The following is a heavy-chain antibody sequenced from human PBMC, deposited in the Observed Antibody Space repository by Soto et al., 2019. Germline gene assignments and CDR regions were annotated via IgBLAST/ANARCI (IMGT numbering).Heavy chain of an antibody. CDR3: ARATSSTSSYYYYYYGMDV. Sequence: GASVKVSCKASGGTFSSYAISWVRQAPGQGLEWMGGIIPIFGTANYAQKFQGRVTITADESTSTAYMELSSLRSEDTAVYYCARATSSTSSYYYYYYGMDVWGQGTTVTVSS. CDR1: GGTFSSYA. J-gene: IGHJ6*02. CDR2: IIPIFGTA. V-gene: IGHV1-69*13. D-gene: IGHD2-2*01.